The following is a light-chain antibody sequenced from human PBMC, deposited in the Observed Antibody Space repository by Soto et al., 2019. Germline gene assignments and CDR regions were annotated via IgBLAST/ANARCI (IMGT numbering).Light chain of an antibody. J-gene: IGKJ1*01. CDR3: QQRSNWPWT. V-gene: IGKV3-11*01. CDR2: DAS. CDR1: QSVSSY. Sequence: EIVLTQSPATLSLSPGERATLSCRASQSVSSYLAWYQQKPGQAPRLLIYDASNRATGILARFSGSGSGTDFTLTSSSLEPEDFAVYYCQQRSNWPWTFGQGTKVEIK.